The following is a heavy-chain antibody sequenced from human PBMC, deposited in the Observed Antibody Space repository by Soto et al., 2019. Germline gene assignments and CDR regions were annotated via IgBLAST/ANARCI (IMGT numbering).Heavy chain of an antibody. CDR2: ISGSGGST. D-gene: IGHD5-12*01. V-gene: IGHV3-23*01. CDR1: GFTFSSYA. CDR3: ARDLGYGGYAPYYYYGMDV. Sequence: GGSLRLSCAAPGFTFSSYAMSWVRQAPGKGLEWVSAISGSGGSTYYADSVKGRFTISRDNAKNSLYLQMNSLRAEDTAVYYCARDLGYGGYAPYYYYGMDVWGQGTTVTVSS. J-gene: IGHJ6*02.